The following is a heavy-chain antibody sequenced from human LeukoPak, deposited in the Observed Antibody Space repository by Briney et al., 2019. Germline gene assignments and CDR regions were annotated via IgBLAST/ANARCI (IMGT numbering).Heavy chain of an antibody. CDR2: ISSSASTS. J-gene: IGHJ4*02. Sequence: PGGSLRLSCAASGFTFSSYNMKWVRQAPGKGLEWISYISSSASTSSYADSVKGRFTISRDNAKNSVYLQMNSLRAEDTAMYYCARGYCSGGTCFSDYWGQGTLVTVSS. V-gene: IGHV3-48*04. CDR1: GFTFSSYN. D-gene: IGHD2-15*01. CDR3: ARGYCSGGTCFSDY.